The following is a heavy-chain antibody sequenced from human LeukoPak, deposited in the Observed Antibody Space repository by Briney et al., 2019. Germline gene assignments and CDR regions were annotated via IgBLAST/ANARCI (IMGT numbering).Heavy chain of an antibody. D-gene: IGHD4-17*01. CDR3: ARGPLTTVTTLRLYY. CDR2: INPNSGGT. Sequence: ASVKVSCKASGYTLTAYYIYWVRQAPGQGLEWMGRINPNSGGTDYAQNFQGRVTMTRDTSISTAYMELSRLRSDDTAVYYCARGPLTTVTTLRLYYWGQGTLVTVSS. CDR1: GYTLTAYY. J-gene: IGHJ4*02. V-gene: IGHV1-2*06.